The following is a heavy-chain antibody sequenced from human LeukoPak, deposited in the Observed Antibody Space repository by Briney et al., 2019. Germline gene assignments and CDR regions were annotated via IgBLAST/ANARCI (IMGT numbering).Heavy chain of an antibody. CDR3: VTFYDSSGYYYSYFQH. V-gene: IGHV1-69*01. Sequence: SVKVSCKASGGTFSGYAISWVRQAPGQGLEWMGGIIPIFGTANYAQKFQGKVTITADESTSTAYMELSSLRSEDTAVYYCVTFYDSSGYYYSYFQHWGQGTLVTVSS. D-gene: IGHD3-22*01. CDR1: GGTFSGYA. CDR2: IIPIFGTA. J-gene: IGHJ1*01.